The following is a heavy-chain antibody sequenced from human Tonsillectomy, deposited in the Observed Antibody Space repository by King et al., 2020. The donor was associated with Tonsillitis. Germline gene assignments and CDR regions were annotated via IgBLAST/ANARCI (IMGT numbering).Heavy chain of an antibody. Sequence: VQLQESGPGLVKPSETLSLTCTVSGGFISSYYWSWIRQPPGKGLEWIGYIYYSGSTNYNPSLKSRVTISVDTSKNQFSLKLSSVTAADTAVYYCAREAVRGGHHFAYWGQGTLVTVSS. CDR3: AREAVRGGHHFAY. CDR2: IYYSGST. CDR1: GGFISSYY. V-gene: IGHV4-59*01. D-gene: IGHD3-10*01. J-gene: IGHJ4*02.